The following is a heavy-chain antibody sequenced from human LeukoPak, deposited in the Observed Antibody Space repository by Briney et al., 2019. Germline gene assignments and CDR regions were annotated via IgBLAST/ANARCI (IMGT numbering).Heavy chain of an antibody. CDR2: IRYDGSNK. CDR1: GFTFSSYG. V-gene: IGHV3-30*02. J-gene: IGHJ4*02. CDR3: AKDPHPTNLEWLLPFDY. D-gene: IGHD3-3*01. Sequence: LAGGSLRLSCAASGFTFSSYGMHWVRQAPGKGLEWVAFIRYDGSNKYYADSVKGRFTISRDNSKNTLYLQMNSLRAEDTAVYYCAKDPHPTNLEWLLPFDYWGQGTLVTVSS.